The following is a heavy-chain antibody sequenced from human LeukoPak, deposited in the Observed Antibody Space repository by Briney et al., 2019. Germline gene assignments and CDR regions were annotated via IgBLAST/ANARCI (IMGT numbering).Heavy chain of an antibody. CDR1: GGTIRRRGDN. Sequence: SETLSLTCSLSGGTIRRRGDNCGSIRQPPGKGLEWIGSTSYSGSTYYNPSLKSRVIISVDTSTNQFSLRLGSVTAGDTAVYYCARHGYNPFDFDYWGQGSLVTVSS. V-gene: IGHV4-39*01. D-gene: IGHD5-24*01. CDR2: TSYSGST. J-gene: IGHJ4*02. CDR3: ARHGYNPFDFDY.